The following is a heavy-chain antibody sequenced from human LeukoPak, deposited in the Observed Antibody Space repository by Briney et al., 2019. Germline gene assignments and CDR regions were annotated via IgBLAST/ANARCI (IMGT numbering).Heavy chain of an antibody. CDR2: IYYSGST. CDR1: GGSISSSSYY. V-gene: IGHV4-39*07. Sequence: SETLPLTCTVSGGSISSSSYYWGWIRQPPGKGLEWIGSIYYSGSTYYNPSLKSRVTISVDTSKTQFSLKLTSVTAADTAVYYCARDAVVPASLLDYWGQGTLVTVSS. CDR3: ARDAVVPASLLDY. J-gene: IGHJ4*02. D-gene: IGHD2-2*01.